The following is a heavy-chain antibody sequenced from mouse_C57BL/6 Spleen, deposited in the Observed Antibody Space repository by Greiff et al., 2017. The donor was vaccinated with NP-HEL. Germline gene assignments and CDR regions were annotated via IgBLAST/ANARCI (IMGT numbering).Heavy chain of an antibody. J-gene: IGHJ4*01. Sequence: VQLQQPGAELVKPGASVKMSCKASGYTFTSYWITWVKQRPGQGLEWIGDIYPGSGSTNYNEKFKSKATLTVDTSSSTAYMQLSSLTSEDTSVYYCASGGYYLYYAMDYWGQGTSVTVSS. CDR2: IYPGSGST. CDR3: ASGGYYLYYAMDY. D-gene: IGHD2-3*01. V-gene: IGHV1-55*01. CDR1: GYTFTSYW.